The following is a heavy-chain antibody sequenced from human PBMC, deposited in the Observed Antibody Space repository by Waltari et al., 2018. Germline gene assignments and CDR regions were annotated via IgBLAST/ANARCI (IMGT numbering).Heavy chain of an antibody. CDR3: ARDRAEQLVSDWFDP. V-gene: IGHV1-2*06. D-gene: IGHD6-13*01. Sequence: QVQLVQSGAEVKKPGASVKVSCKASGYTFTGYYMHWVRQAPGQGLEWMGRINPNSGGTNYAQKFQGRVTMTRDTSISTAYMELSRLRSDDTAVYYCARDRAEQLVSDWFDPWGQGTLVTVSS. CDR1: GYTFTGYY. J-gene: IGHJ5*02. CDR2: INPNSGGT.